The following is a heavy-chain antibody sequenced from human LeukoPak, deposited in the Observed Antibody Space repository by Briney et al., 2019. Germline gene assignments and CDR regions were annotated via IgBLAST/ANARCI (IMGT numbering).Heavy chain of an antibody. D-gene: IGHD3-3*01. CDR1: GFTFDDYA. Sequence: GSLRISLAASGFTFDDYAMPWVRQASGEGLGWVSSISWDGGSTYYADSVKGRFTISRDNSKNSLYLQMNSLRAEDTALYYCAKDSGGDDFWSGYYLDYWGQGTLVTVSS. CDR3: AKDSGGDDFWSGYYLDY. V-gene: IGHV3-43D*04. J-gene: IGHJ4*02. CDR2: ISWDGGST.